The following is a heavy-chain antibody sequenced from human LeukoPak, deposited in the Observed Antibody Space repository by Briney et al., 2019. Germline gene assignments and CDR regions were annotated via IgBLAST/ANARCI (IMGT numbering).Heavy chain of an antibody. CDR1: GFTFSSYA. CDR2: ISYDGSNK. D-gene: IGHD1-1*01. J-gene: IGHJ4*02. V-gene: IGHV3-30*04. Sequence: PGGTLRLSCAASGFTFSSYAMHWVRQAPGKGLEWVAVISYDGSNKYYADSVKGRFTISRDNSKNTLYLQMNSLRAEDMAVYYFASAATTAHYWGQGTLVTDS. CDR3: ASAATTAHY.